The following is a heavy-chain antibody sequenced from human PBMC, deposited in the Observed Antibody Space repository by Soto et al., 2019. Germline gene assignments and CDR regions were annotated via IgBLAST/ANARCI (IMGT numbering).Heavy chain of an antibody. CDR2: ISGSGGST. Sequence: GESLKISCAASGFTFSSYAMSWVRQAPGKGLEWVSAISGSGGSTYYADSVKGRFTISRDNSKNTLYLQMNSLRAEDTAVYYCAKYRTEYFQHWGQGTLVTVSS. V-gene: IGHV3-23*01. J-gene: IGHJ1*01. CDR3: AKYRTEYFQH. D-gene: IGHD2-2*01. CDR1: GFTFSSYA.